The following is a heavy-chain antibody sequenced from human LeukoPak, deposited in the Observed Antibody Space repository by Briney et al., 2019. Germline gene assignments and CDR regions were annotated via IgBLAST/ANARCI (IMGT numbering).Heavy chain of an antibody. CDR2: IYYSGST. J-gene: IGHJ4*02. D-gene: IGHD3-22*01. CDR3: ARVPPTFPGYFDS. Sequence: SETLSLTCTVSGGAISSYYWSWIRQPPGKGLEWIGYIYYSGSTNYNPSLKSRVTISVDTSKNQFSLKLSSVTAADTAVYYCARVPPTFPGYFDSWGQGTLVTVSS. CDR1: GGAISSYY. V-gene: IGHV4-59*01.